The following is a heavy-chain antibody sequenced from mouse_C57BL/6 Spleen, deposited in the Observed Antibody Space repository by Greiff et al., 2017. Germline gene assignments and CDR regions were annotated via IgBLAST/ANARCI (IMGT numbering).Heavy chain of an antibody. CDR2: ISSGSSTI. CDR1: GFTFSDYG. J-gene: IGHJ4*01. Sequence: EVQRVESGGGLVKPGGSLKLSCAASGFTFSDYGMNWVRQAPEKGLEWVAYISSGSSTIYYADQVKGRFTIPRDNAKNTLFLQMNSLTSEDTAMYYCARGYYGSRDALDYWGQGTSVTVSS. D-gene: IGHD1-1*01. CDR3: ARGYYGSRDALDY. V-gene: IGHV5-17*01.